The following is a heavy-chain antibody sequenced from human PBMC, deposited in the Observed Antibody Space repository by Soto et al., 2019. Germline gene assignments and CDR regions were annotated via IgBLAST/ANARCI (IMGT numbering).Heavy chain of an antibody. V-gene: IGHV1-3*01. CDR1: GYNFTNHA. Sequence: HVEIVQSGAEVKMPGASVNVSCKSSGYNFTNHAMHWVRQAPGQRLEWLGWINAATGNTQYSQRFQDRLIIIRDTSASTASMELSSLRSEDTAVYYCVRGAARRPPVIRAFDLWGRGTFVTVSS. CDR3: VRGAARRPPVIRAFDL. J-gene: IGHJ3*01. D-gene: IGHD2-21*01. CDR2: INAATGNT.